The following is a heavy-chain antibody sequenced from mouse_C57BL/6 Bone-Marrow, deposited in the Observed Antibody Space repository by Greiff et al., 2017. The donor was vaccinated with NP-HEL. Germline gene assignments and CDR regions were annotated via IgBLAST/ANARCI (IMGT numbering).Heavy chain of an antibody. V-gene: IGHV1-53*01. CDR3: ARQVAGYYAGLSWYFDG. Sequence: QVQLKQPGTELVKPGASVKLSCKASGYTFTSYWMHWVKQRPGQGLEWIGNINPSNGGTNYNEKFKSKATLTVDKSSSTAYMQLSSLTSEYSAVYYCARQVAGYYAGLSWYFDGWGTGTTVTVSS. D-gene: IGHD2-3*01. CDR1: GYTFTSYW. CDR2: INPSNGGT. J-gene: IGHJ1*03.